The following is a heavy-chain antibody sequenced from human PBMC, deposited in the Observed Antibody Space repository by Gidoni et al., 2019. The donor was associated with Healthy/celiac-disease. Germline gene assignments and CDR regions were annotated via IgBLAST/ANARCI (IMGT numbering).Heavy chain of an antibody. CDR2: IYPGDSDT. J-gene: IGHJ6*02. V-gene: IGHV5-51*01. D-gene: IGHD3-22*01. CDR3: ARLEGYDSSGYYYYYYGMDV. CDR1: GYSFTSYW. Sequence: EVQLVQSGAEVQTPGESLKISCKGSGYSFTSYWIGWVRQMPGKGLEWMGIIYPGDSDTRDSPSFQGQVTISADKSISTAYLQWSSRKASDTAMYYCARLEGYDSSGYYYYYYGMDVWGQGTTVTVSS.